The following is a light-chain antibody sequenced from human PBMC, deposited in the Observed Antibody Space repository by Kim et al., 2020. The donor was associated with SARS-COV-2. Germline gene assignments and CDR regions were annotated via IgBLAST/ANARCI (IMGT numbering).Light chain of an antibody. J-gene: IGLJ2*01. V-gene: IGLV1-40*01. CDR3: QSYDTGLNDLVV. CDR2: GNS. CDR1: SSNIGADYD. Sequence: QSVLTQPPSVSGAPGQRVIISCTGSSSNIGADYDVHWYQKLPGAAPKLLIYGNSNRPSGVPDRFSASKSGTSASLAITGLQAEDEADYYCQSYDTGLNDLVVFGGETQLTVL.